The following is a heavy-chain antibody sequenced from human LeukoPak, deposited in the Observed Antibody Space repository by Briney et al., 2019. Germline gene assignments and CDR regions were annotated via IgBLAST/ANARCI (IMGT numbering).Heavy chain of an antibody. D-gene: IGHD6-13*01. V-gene: IGHV4-38-2*02. CDR1: GYSISSGYF. CDR2: IYHSGST. J-gene: IGHJ4*02. CDR3: AIDIAAAGPYYFDY. Sequence: SETLSLTCTVSGYSISSGYFWGWIRQPPGKGLEWIASIYHSGSTYYSPSLKSRVTISVDTSKNQFSLNLSSVTAADTAVYYCAIDIAAAGPYYFDYWGQGTLVTVSS.